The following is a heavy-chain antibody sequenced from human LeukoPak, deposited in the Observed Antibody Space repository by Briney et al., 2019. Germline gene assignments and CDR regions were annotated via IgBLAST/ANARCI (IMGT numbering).Heavy chain of an antibody. CDR1: GFTFSSYW. D-gene: IGHD5-18*01. Sequence: GGPLRLSCAASGFTFSSYWMSWVRQAPGKGLEWVANIADDGSEKYYVDSVKGRFTISRDNAKNSLYLHMNSLRAEDTAVYYCARGGYSRPDYWGQGTLVTVSS. J-gene: IGHJ4*02. CDR3: ARGGYSRPDY. CDR2: IADDGSEK. V-gene: IGHV3-7*05.